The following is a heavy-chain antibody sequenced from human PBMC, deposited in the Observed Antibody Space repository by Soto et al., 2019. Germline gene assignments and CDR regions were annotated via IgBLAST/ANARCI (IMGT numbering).Heavy chain of an antibody. CDR2: INPSGGST. Sequence: QVQLVQSGAEVKKPGASVKVFCKASGYTFTSYYMHWVRQAPGQGLEWMGIINPSGGSTSYAQKFQGRVTMTRDTSTSTVYMELSSLRSEDTAVYYCARAGYSSSSGYYGMDVWGQGTTVTVSS. CDR1: GYTFTSYY. V-gene: IGHV1-46*01. CDR3: ARAGYSSSSGYYGMDV. D-gene: IGHD6-6*01. J-gene: IGHJ6*02.